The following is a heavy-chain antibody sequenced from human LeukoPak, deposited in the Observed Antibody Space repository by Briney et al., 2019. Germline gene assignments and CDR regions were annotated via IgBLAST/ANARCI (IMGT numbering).Heavy chain of an antibody. D-gene: IGHD3-10*01. Sequence: SGTLSLTCAVSGGSISSSNWWSWVRQPPGKGLEWIGEIYHSGSTNYNPSLKSRVTISVDKSKNQFSLKLSSVTAADTAVYYCARLVRIPGRGNWFDPWGQGTLVTVSS. V-gene: IGHV4-4*02. J-gene: IGHJ5*02. CDR3: ARLVRIPGRGNWFDP. CDR1: GGSISSSNW. CDR2: IYHSGST.